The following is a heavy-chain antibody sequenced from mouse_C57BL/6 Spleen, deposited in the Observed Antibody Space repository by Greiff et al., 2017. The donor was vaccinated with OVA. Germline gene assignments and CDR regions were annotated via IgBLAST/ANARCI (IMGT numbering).Heavy chain of an antibody. V-gene: IGHV1-80*01. Sequence: LVESGAELVKPGASVKISCKASGYAFSSYWMNWVKQRPGKGLEWIGQIYPGDGDTNYNGKFKGKATLTADKSSSTAYMQLSSLTSEDSAVYFCASHYGNTWFAYWGQGTLVTVSA. CDR1: GYAFSSYW. CDR3: ASHYGNTWFAY. CDR2: IYPGDGDT. J-gene: IGHJ3*01. D-gene: IGHD2-1*01.